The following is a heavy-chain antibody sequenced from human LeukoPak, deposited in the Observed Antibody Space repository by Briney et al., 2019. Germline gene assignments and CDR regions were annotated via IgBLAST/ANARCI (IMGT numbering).Heavy chain of an antibody. J-gene: IGHJ4*02. CDR2: IYYSGST. CDR1: GGSISSYY. V-gene: IGHV4-59*01. CDR3: ARDNGTTLDY. Sequence: PSETLSLTCTVSGGSISSYYWSWIRQPPGKGPEWIGYIYYSGSTNYNPSLKSRVTISVDTSKNQFSLKLSSVTAADTAAYYCARDNGTTLDYWGQGTLVTVSS. D-gene: IGHD1-1*01.